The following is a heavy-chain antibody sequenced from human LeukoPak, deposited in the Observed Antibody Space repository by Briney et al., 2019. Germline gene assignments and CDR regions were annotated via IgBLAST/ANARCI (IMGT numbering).Heavy chain of an antibody. D-gene: IGHD5-12*01. CDR1: GGSISSNSYY. CDR2: IFHSGST. J-gene: IGHJ4*01. V-gene: IGHV4-39*07. CDR3: ARRGYSGYGYFDY. Sequence: SETLSLTCAVSGGSISSNSYYWGWIRQPPGKGLEWIGSIFHSGSTYYNPSLKSRVTISVDTSKNQFSLKLSSVTAADTAVYYCARRGYSGYGYFDYWGHGTLVTVSS.